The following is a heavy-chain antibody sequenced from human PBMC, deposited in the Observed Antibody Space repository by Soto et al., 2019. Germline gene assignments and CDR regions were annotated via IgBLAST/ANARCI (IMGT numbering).Heavy chain of an antibody. D-gene: IGHD3-22*01. Sequence: GESLKISCKGSGYSFAGYWITWVRQKPGKGLEWMGRIDPSDSQTYYSPSFRGHVTISVTKSITTVFLQCSSLRASDTAMYYCARQIYDSDTGPNFQYYFDSWGQGTPVTVSS. J-gene: IGHJ4*02. CDR3: ARQIYDSDTGPNFQYYFDS. CDR1: GYSFAGYW. V-gene: IGHV5-10-1*01. CDR2: IDPSDSQT.